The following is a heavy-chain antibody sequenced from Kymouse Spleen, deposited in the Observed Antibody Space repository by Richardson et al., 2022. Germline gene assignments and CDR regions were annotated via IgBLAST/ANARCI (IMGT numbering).Heavy chain of an antibody. CDR1: GFTFSSYD. Sequence: EVQLVESGGGLVQPGGSLRLSCAASGFTFSSYDMHWVRQATGKGLEWVSAIGTAGDTYYPGSVKGRFTISRENAKNSLYLQMNSLRAGDTAVYYCARGDYSNYYYYGMDVWGQGTTVTVSS. V-gene: IGHV3-13*01. D-gene: IGHD4-11,IGHD4-11*01. J-gene: IGHJ6*02. CDR3: ARGDYSNYYYYGMDV. CDR2: IGTAGDT.